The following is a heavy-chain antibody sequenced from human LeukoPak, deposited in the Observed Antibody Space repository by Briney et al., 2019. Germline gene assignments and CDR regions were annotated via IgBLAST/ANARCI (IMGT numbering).Heavy chain of an antibody. CDR3: ARRPLTIFGGESIDY. D-gene: IGHD3-3*01. V-gene: IGHV4-59*01. Sequence: SETLSLTCTVSGGSISSYYWSWIRQPPGKGLEWIGYIYYSGSTTYNPSLKSRVTISVDTSQNQFSLKLSSVTAADTAVYYCARRPLTIFGGESIDYWGQGTLVTVSS. J-gene: IGHJ4*02. CDR2: IYYSGST. CDR1: GGSISSYY.